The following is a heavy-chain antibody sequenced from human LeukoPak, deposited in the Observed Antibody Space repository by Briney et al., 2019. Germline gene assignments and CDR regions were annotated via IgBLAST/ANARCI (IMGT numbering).Heavy chain of an antibody. CDR3: ARVSRMSCSSTSCYMGDLYYFDY. CDR2: IYYSGST. J-gene: IGHJ4*02. V-gene: IGHV4-59*01. CDR1: GGSISSYY. Sequence: SSETLSFTCTVSGGSISSYYWSWIRQPPGKGLEWIGYIYYSGSTNYNPSLKSRVTISVDTSKNQFSLKLSSVTAADTAVYYCARVSRMSCSSTSCYMGDLYYFDYWGQGTLVTVSS. D-gene: IGHD2-2*02.